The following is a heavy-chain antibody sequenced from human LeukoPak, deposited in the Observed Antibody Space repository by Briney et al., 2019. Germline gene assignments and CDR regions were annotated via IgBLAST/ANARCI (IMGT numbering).Heavy chain of an antibody. V-gene: IGHV4-34*01. J-gene: IGHJ4*02. CDR2: INHSGST. CDR3: ARGSKSIAAPHFDY. Sequence: PSETLSLTCAVYGGSFSGYYWSWIRQPPGKGLEWIGEINHSGSTNYNPSLKSRVTISVDTSKNQFSLKLSSVTAADTAVYYCARGSKSIAAPHFDYWGQGTLVTVSS. CDR1: GGSFSGYY. D-gene: IGHD6-6*01.